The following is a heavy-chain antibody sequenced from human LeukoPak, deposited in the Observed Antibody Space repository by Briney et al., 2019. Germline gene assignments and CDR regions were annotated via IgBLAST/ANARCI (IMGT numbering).Heavy chain of an antibody. CDR3: ARDLSLEHYYYYGMDV. CDR2: INPNSGGA. J-gene: IGHJ6*02. V-gene: IGHV1-2*02. CDR1: GYTFSDHS. Sequence: VASVKVSCKASGYTFSDHSIHWVRQAPGQGLEWMGWINPNSGGAKYGQKFQTRVTMTRDTSISTVYMDLRSLRSDDTAVYYCARDLSLEHYYYYGMDVWGQGTTVTVAS. D-gene: IGHD2/OR15-2a*01.